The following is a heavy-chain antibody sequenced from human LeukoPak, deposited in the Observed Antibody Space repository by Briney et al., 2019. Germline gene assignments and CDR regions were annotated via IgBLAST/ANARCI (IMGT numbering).Heavy chain of an antibody. CDR2: ISGDGGST. V-gene: IGHV3-43*02. D-gene: IGHD3-9*01. CDR1: GFTFDDYS. CDR3: AKVERHFAWLPVDY. Sequence: PGGSLRLSCAASGFTFDDYSMHWVRQAPGKGLEWVSLISGDGGSTYYADSVKGRFTISRDNSKNSLYLQMNRLRTEDTALYSCAKVERHFAWLPVDYWGQGTLVTDSS. J-gene: IGHJ4*02.